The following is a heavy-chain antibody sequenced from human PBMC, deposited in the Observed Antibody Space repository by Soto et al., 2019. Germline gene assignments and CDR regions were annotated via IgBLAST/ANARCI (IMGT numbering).Heavy chain of an antibody. CDR2: IFHSGDT. CDR1: GDSLRSHY. V-gene: IGHV4-59*11. Sequence: SETLSLTCSVSGDSLRSHYWSWVGQPPGSRLEWLGHIFHSGDTSSYNPSLKSRVSMSVDTSKNQFSLKLRSVSADDTAVYFCARVSYFRGFDWLFAFDSWGQGALVTVSS. J-gene: IGHJ4*02. CDR3: ARVSYFRGFDWLFAFDS. D-gene: IGHD3-9*01.